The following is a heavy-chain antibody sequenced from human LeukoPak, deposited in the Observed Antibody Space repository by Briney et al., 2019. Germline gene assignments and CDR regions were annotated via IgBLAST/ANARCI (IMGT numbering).Heavy chain of an antibody. V-gene: IGHV3-23*01. CDR1: GFTFSSYA. D-gene: IGHD3-10*01. CDR3: AIRSTSGSWSALDI. CDR2: ISGSGGST. Sequence: GGSLRLSCAASGFTFSSYAMSWVRQAPGKGLEWVSAISGSGGSTYYADSVKGRFTISRDDSKNTLYFQLNSLRPEDTAVYYCAIRSTSGSWSALDIWGQGTMVTVSS. J-gene: IGHJ3*02.